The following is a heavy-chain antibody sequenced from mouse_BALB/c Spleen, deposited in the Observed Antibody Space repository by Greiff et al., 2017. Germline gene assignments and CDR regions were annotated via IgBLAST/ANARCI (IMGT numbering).Heavy chain of an antibody. CDR3: ASYYYGSSYWYFDV. D-gene: IGHD1-1*01. J-gene: IGHJ1*01. CDR2: INPGSGGT. V-gene: IGHV1-54*03. CDR1: GYAFTNYL. Sequence: VQLQQSGAELVRPGTSVKVSCKASGYAFTNYLIEWVKQRPGQGLEWIGAINPGSGGTNYNEKFKGKATLTADKSSSTAYMQLSSLTSDDSAVYFCASYYYGSSYWYFDVWGAGTTVTVSS.